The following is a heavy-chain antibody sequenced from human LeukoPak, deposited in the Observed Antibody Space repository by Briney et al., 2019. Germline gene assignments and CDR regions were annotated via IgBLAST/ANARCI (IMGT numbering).Heavy chain of an antibody. J-gene: IGHJ3*02. CDR3: ASDWARQTYCSSTSCPDALDI. CDR1: GFTFTTDT. Sequence: PGRSLRLSCEASGFTFTTDTRNWVRQARGKGLDRGASISSSIIYIYYANSVKRRFTISRDNAKNSLYLQMNSLRAEDTAVYYCASDWARQTYCSSTSCPDALDIWGQGTMVIVSS. D-gene: IGHD2-2*01. CDR2: ISSSIIYI. V-gene: IGHV3-21*01.